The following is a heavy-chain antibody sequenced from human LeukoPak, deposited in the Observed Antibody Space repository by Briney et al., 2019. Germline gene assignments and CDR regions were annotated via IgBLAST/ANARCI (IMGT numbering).Heavy chain of an antibody. V-gene: IGHV3-20*04. J-gene: IGHJ4*02. CDR2: INWNGGSI. CDR1: GFTFDDYG. Sequence: GGSLRLSCAASGFTFDDYGMSWVRQAPGKGLEWVSGINWNGGSIGYADSVKGRFTISRDNAKNSLYLQMNSLRAEDTAVYYCARDDLGYSSINTFDYWGQGTLVTVSS. CDR3: ARDDLGYSSINTFDY. D-gene: IGHD5-18*01.